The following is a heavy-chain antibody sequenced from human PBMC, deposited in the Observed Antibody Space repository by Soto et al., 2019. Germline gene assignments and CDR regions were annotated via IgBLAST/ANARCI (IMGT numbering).Heavy chain of an antibody. V-gene: IGHV3-23*01. J-gene: IGHJ4*02. D-gene: IGHD3-9*01. CDR3: TKDRHPDGIWTFDF. CDR1: GFTFSSYA. Sequence: GGSLRLSCAASGFTFSSYAMRWVRQAPGKGLEWVSAISGGGDTHYAESVKGRFTISRDYSKNILLLQMNSLRDEDSAIYYCTKDRHPDGIWTFDFWGQGTLVTVSS. CDR2: ISGGGDT.